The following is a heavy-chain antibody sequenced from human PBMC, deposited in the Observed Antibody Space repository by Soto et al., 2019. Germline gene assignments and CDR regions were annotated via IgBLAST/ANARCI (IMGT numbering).Heavy chain of an antibody. D-gene: IGHD3-10*01. CDR3: ARGDSSGTTTNFDY. CDR2: IIPIFGTA. Sequence: QVQLVQSGAEVKKPGSSVKVSCKASGGTFSSYAISWVRQAPGQGLEWMGGIIPIFGTANYAQKFQGRVTITAEESTSTAYMELGSLRSEDTAVYHCARGDSSGTTTNFDYWGPGTLVTVSS. V-gene: IGHV1-69*12. CDR1: GGTFSSYA. J-gene: IGHJ4*02.